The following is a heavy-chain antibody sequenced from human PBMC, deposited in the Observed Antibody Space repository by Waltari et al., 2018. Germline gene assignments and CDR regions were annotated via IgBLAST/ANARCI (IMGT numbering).Heavy chain of an antibody. D-gene: IGHD3-3*01. J-gene: IGHJ4*02. CDR2: IKEEGSDK. Sequence: EVQLVESGGGLVQPGGSLRLSCAASGFTFNNYWMSWVRQAPGKGLEWVANIKEEGSDKHYVESVKVRFTISRDNAKNSLYLQMNSRRAEDTAVYYWARDAMRDGDFDYWGQGALVTGSS. CDR3: ARDAMRDGDFDY. CDR1: GFTFNNYW. V-gene: IGHV3-7*01.